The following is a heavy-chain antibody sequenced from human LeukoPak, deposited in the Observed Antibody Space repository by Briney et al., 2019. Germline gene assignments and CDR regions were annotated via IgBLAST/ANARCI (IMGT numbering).Heavy chain of an antibody. Sequence: ASVKVSCKASGGTFSTYAISWVRQAPGQGLEWMGRIIPILGIANYAQKFQGRVTITADKSTSTAYMELSSLRSEDTAVYYCATKYSYDNSGYQTTNPYDYYGMDVWGQGTTVTVSS. CDR2: IIPILGIA. D-gene: IGHD3-22*01. V-gene: IGHV1-69*04. J-gene: IGHJ6*02. CDR3: ATKYSYDNSGYQTTNPYDYYGMDV. CDR1: GGTFSTYA.